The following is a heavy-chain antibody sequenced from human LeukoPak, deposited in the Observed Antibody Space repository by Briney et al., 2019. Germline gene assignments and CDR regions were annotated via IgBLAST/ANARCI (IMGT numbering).Heavy chain of an antibody. D-gene: IGHD3-3*01. CDR1: GFIFSGDD. J-gene: IGHJ4*02. CDR3: AIVSWSGYHS. Sequence: GGSLRLSCAASGFIFSGDDMNWVRQAPGTGLDWVSGITGGGDNTFYADSVKGRFTISRDNSKITVYLQMNSLRAEDTAIYYCAIVSWSGYHSWGQGILVTVSS. CDR2: ITGGGDNT. V-gene: IGHV3-23*01.